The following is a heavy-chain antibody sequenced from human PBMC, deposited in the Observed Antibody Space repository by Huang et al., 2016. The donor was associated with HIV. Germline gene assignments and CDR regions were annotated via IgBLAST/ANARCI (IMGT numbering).Heavy chain of an antibody. CDR2: IKPSDGST. CDR3: ARDRDFYDSSGYWGFNYFDY. D-gene: IGHD3-22*01. Sequence: QVQLVQSGAEVKKPGASVKVSCQASGYAFTSYYMHWVRQAPGQGREWMGRIKPSDGSTSDAQKFQGRVTTTRDTSTNTVFMELSILRSEDTAVYYCARDRDFYDSSGYWGFNYFDYWGQGTLVTVSS. J-gene: IGHJ4*02. V-gene: IGHV1-46*01. CDR1: GYAFTSYY.